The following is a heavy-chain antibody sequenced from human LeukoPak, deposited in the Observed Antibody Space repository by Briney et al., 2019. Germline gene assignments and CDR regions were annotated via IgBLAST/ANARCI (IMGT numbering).Heavy chain of an antibody. J-gene: IGHJ4*02. Sequence: SETLSLTCTVSGVSISSYYWSWIRQPPGKGLEWIGYVFYSGSTNYNPSLKSRVTMSLGTSKNQISLKPSSVTAADTAMYYCARHTTVVPPHYFDYWGQGTLVTVSS. CDR2: VFYSGST. CDR1: GVSISSYY. D-gene: IGHD4-23*01. V-gene: IGHV4-59*08. CDR3: ARHTTVVPPHYFDY.